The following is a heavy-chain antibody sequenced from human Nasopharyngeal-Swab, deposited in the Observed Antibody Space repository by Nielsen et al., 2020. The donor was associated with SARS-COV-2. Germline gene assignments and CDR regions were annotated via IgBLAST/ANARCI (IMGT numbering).Heavy chain of an antibody. CDR3: ARDEVGGGIDV. V-gene: IGHV3-74*01. Sequence: GESLKISCAASGFTFNNYWMHWVRQAPGKGLVWVSRIMTDGSGTTYADSVKGRFTISRDNAKNTLFLQMNSLRAEDTAVYYCARDEVGGGIDVWGQGTTVTVSS. D-gene: IGHD2-2*01. J-gene: IGHJ6*02. CDR1: GFTFNNYW. CDR2: IMTDGSGT.